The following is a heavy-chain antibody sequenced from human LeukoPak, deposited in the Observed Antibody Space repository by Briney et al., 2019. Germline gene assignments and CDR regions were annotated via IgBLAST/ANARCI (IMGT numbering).Heavy chain of an antibody. CDR2: IHSSGST. Sequence: RSSETLSLTCSVSGGSISNNYWSWLRQSPEKGLEWIGYIHSSGSTNYNPSFKSRVVVSVDTSKNQFSLKLYSVTAADTAVYYCARHGLKLVGASTIYFDNWGQGTLVTVSS. J-gene: IGHJ4*02. D-gene: IGHD1-26*01. CDR1: GGSISNNY. CDR3: ARHGLKLVGASTIYFDN. V-gene: IGHV4-59*08.